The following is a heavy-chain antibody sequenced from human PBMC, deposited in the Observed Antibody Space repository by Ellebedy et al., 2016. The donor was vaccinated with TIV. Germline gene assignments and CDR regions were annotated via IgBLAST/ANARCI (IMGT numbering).Heavy chain of an antibody. CDR1: GYTFTGYY. V-gene: IGHV1-69*06. Sequence: SVKVSXXASGYTFTGYYMHWVRQAPGQGLEWMGWIIPIFGTANYAQKFQGRVTITADKSTSTAYMELSSLRSEDTAVYYCARGIRFLEWLLWDYYYGMDVWGQGTTVTVSS. J-gene: IGHJ6*02. D-gene: IGHD3-3*01. CDR2: IIPIFGTA. CDR3: ARGIRFLEWLLWDYYYGMDV.